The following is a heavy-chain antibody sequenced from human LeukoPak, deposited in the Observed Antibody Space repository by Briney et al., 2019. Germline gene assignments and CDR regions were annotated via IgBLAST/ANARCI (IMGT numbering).Heavy chain of an antibody. CDR1: GDFISSSSYY. CDR3: ARRRYYDSTGYFG. D-gene: IGHD3-22*01. J-gene: IGHJ1*01. Sequence: PSETLSLTCTVSGDFISSSSYYWGWIRQPPGKGLEWIGDIYYTGETYYNPSLKSRVFISIDTSKNYFSLNLNFVTAADTAVYYCARRRYYDSTGYFGWGRGSLVTVSS. CDR2: IYYTGET. V-gene: IGHV4-39*02.